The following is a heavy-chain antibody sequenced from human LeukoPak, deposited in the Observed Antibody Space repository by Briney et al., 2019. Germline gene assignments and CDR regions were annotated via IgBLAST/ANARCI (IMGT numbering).Heavy chain of an antibody. V-gene: IGHV4-59*08. CDR3: ARQYCSSTSCSAIYYFGY. Sequence: SETLSLTCTVSGGSISSYYWSWIRQPPGKGLEWIGYIYYSGSTNYNPSLKSRVTISVDTSKNQFSLKLSSVTAADTAVYYCARQYCSSTSCSAIYYFGYWGQGTLVTVSS. CDR2: IYYSGST. D-gene: IGHD2-2*01. CDR1: GGSISSYY. J-gene: IGHJ4*02.